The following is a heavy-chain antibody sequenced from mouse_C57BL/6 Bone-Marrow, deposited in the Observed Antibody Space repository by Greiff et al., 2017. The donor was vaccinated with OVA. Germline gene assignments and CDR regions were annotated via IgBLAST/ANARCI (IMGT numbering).Heavy chain of an antibody. V-gene: IGHV5-17*01. J-gene: IGHJ1*03. CDR2: ISSGSSTI. CDR1: GFTFSDYG. Sequence: DVKLVESGGGLVKPGGSLKLSCAASGFTFSDYGMHWVRQAPEKGLEWVAYISSGSSTIYYADTVKGRFTISRDNAKNTLFLQMTSLRSEDTAMYYCASPDCRYFDVWGTGTTVTVSS. CDR3: ASPDCRYFDV.